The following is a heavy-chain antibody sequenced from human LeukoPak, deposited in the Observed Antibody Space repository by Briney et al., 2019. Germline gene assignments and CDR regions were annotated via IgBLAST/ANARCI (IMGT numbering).Heavy chain of an antibody. D-gene: IGHD2-2*01. V-gene: IGHV1-2*02. J-gene: IGHJ6*02. CDR3: ARDFSIVVVNYYYGMDV. CDR2: INPNSGGT. Sequence: ASVKVSCKASGYTFTGYYMHWVRQAPGQGLEWMGWINPNSGGTNYAQKFQGRVTMTRDTSISTAYMELSRLRSDDTAVYYCARDFSIVVVNYYYGMDVWGQGTTVTVSS. CDR1: GYTFTGYY.